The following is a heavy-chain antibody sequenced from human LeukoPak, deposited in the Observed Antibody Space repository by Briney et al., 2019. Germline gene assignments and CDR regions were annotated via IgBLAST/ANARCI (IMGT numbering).Heavy chain of an antibody. V-gene: IGHV3-11*01. J-gene: IGHJ4*02. CDR2: ISSSGSTI. CDR3: AGEMSSGSSRDFDY. D-gene: IGHD3-22*01. CDR1: GFTFSDYY. Sequence: GGSLRLSCAASGFTFSDYYMSWIRQAPGKGLEWVSYISSSGSTIYYADSVKGRFTISRDNAKNSLYLQMNSLRAEDTAVYYCAGEMSSGSSRDFDYWGQGTLVTVSS.